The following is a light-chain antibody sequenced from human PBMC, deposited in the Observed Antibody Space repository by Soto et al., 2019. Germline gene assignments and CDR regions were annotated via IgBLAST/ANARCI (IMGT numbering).Light chain of an antibody. J-gene: IGKJ1*01. CDR2: GGS. V-gene: IGKV1-39*01. Sequence: DIQLTQSPSCLSASVGDRVTITCRASQPIGSHLNWFQHKAGKAPKLLIYGGSTLIGGVPSRFSASGSGTDFTLTINSLQPEGFATYFCQKSYSPPWTVGQGTKVDIK. CDR3: QKSYSPPWT. CDR1: QPIGSH.